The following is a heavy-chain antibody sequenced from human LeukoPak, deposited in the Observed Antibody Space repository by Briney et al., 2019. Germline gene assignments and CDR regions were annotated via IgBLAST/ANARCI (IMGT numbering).Heavy chain of an antibody. CDR2: ISYDGSNK. V-gene: IGHV3-30*18. Sequence: PGGSLRLSCAASGFTFSSYGMHWVRQAPGKGLEWVAVISYDGSNKYYADSVKGRFTISRDNSKNTLYLQMNSLRAEDTAVYYCAKDKRLWFGEAIFDYWGQGTLVTVSS. CDR3: AKDKRLWFGEAIFDY. CDR1: GFTFSSYG. D-gene: IGHD3-10*01. J-gene: IGHJ4*02.